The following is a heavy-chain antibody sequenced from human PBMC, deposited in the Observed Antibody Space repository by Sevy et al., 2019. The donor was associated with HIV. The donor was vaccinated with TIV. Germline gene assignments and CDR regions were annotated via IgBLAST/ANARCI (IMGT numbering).Heavy chain of an antibody. CDR2: ISYDGSKK. CDR1: GFTFSSYG. J-gene: IGHJ4*02. V-gene: IGHV3-30*18. CDR3: AKNELERSPYYFDF. Sequence: GGSLRLSCAASGFTFSSYGMHWVRQAPGKGLEWVAVISYDGSKKYYADSVKGRFTISRDNSKNTLSLQMDSLRAEDTAVYFCAKNELERSPYYFDFWGQGTLVTVSS. D-gene: IGHD1-1*01.